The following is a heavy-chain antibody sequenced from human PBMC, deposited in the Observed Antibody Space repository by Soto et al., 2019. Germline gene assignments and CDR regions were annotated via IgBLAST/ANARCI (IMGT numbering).Heavy chain of an antibody. D-gene: IGHD5-18*01. Sequence: PSETLSLTCAVYGGSFSGYYWSWIRQPPGKGLEWIGEIHPSGSTNYNPSLKSRVTISVNTSKSQFSLSLSSVTAADTAVYFCARGQDTAKVGYWGHGTLVTVSS. CDR2: IHPSGST. CDR1: GGSFSGYY. CDR3: ARGQDTAKVGY. J-gene: IGHJ4*01. V-gene: IGHV4-34*01.